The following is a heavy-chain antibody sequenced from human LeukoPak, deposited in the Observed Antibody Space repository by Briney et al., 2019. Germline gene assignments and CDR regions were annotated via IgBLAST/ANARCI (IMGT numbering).Heavy chain of an antibody. CDR1: GFTFSSYA. V-gene: IGHV3-23*01. CDR2: ISGSGGST. D-gene: IGHD6-13*01. J-gene: IGHJ5*02. Sequence: GGSLRLSCAASGFTFSSYAMSWVRQAPGKGLEWVSAISGSGGSTYYADSVKGRFTISRDNSKNTLYLQMNGLRDEDTAVYYCAKPKSSSWFYNWFDPWGQGTLVTVSS. CDR3: AKPKSSSWFYNWFDP.